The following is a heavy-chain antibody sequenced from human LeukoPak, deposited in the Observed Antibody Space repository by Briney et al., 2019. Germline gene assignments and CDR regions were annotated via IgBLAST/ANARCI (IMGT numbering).Heavy chain of an antibody. CDR1: GFTFSSYS. Sequence: GGSLRLSYAASGFTFSSYSMNWVRQAPGKGLEWVSSISSSSSYIYYADSVKGRFTISRDNAKNSLYLQMNSLRAEDTAVYYCARSRQHQYDSSGHYEIFNWYFDLWGRGTLVTVSS. V-gene: IGHV3-21*01. J-gene: IGHJ2*01. CDR3: ARSRQHQYDSSGHYEIFNWYFDL. D-gene: IGHD3-22*01. CDR2: ISSSSSYI.